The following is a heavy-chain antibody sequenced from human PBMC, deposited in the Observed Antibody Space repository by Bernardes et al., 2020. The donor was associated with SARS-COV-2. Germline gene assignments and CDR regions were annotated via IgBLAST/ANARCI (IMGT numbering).Heavy chain of an antibody. CDR2: IYSGGST. J-gene: IGHJ3*02. V-gene: IGHV3-66*01. CDR1: EFTFSSDA. CDR3: ARGTSGAFDI. Sequence: GGSLRLSCAASEFTFSSDALSWVRQAPGKGLEWVSVIYSGGSTYYADSVKGRFTISRDNSKNTLYLQMNSLRAEDTAVYYCARGTSGAFDIWGQGTMVTVSS.